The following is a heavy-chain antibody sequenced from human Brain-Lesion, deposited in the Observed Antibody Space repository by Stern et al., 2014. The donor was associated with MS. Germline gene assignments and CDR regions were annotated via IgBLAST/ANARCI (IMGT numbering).Heavy chain of an antibody. Sequence: QVQLVQPGAEVKKPGASVKVSCKASGYTFSSYDITWVRQASGHGLEWMGWMNPYSGNTGYAQKFKGRVSMTSDPSISTVYMELTSLTSEDTAVYFCARAVRNQLLSEYWGQGTLVTVSS. CDR2: MNPYSGNT. CDR1: GYTFSSYD. D-gene: IGHD2-2*01. CDR3: ARAVRNQLLSEY. J-gene: IGHJ4*02. V-gene: IGHV1-8*01.